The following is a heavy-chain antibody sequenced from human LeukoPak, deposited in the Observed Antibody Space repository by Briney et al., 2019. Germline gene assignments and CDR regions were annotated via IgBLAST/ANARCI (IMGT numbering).Heavy chain of an antibody. CDR3: ARRGRGYSYGYADY. CDR1: GFTFSSYA. Sequence: GGSLRLSCAASGFTFSSYAMSWVRQAPGKGLEWVSAISGSGGSTYYADSVKGRFTISRDNSKNTLYLQMNSLRAEDTAVYYCARRGRGYSYGYADYWGQGTLVTVSS. CDR2: ISGSGGST. J-gene: IGHJ4*02. D-gene: IGHD5-18*01. V-gene: IGHV3-23*01.